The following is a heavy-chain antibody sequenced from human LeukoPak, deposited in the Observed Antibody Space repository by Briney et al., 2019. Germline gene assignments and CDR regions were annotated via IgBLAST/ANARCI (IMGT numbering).Heavy chain of an antibody. CDR3: VPLNWNPPGDFDR. Sequence: GGSLRLSCGASGFTFRNFWMNWVRQAPGKGLEWVANIKDDGSDKYYVDSVKGRFSISKDNAKNSLNLQMNSLRVEDTAVYYCVPLNWNPPGDFDRWGQGTLVTVSS. CDR1: GFTFRNFW. D-gene: IGHD1-20*01. V-gene: IGHV3-7*01. CDR2: IKDDGSDK. J-gene: IGHJ4*02.